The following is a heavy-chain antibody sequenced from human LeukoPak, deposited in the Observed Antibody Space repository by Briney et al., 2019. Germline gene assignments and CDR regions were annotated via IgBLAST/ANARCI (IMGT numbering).Heavy chain of an antibody. CDR3: ARAPGYCSSTSCSKYYYYYMDV. CDR1: GYTFTSYG. V-gene: IGHV1-18*01. CDR2: ISAYNGNT. D-gene: IGHD2-2*01. Sequence: ASVKVSCKASGYTFTSYGISWVRQAPGQGLEWMGWISAYNGNTNYAQKLQGRVTMTTDTSTSTAYMELRSLRSDDTAVYYCARAPGYCSSTSCSKYYYYYMDVWGKGTTVTVSS. J-gene: IGHJ6*03.